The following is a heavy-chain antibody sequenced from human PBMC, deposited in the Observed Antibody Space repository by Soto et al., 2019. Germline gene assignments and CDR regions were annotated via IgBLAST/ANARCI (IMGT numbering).Heavy chain of an antibody. CDR2: IDNTGSDT. D-gene: IGHD6-19*01. Sequence: GGSLRLSCAASGFTFSTYWMHWVRQTPGEGLVWVSRIDNTGSDTTYADSVKGRFTISRDNAKNTLYLQMNSLSAEDTAVYYCARDQTVAGPTTFDYCGQGXLVTVYS. CDR1: GFTFSTYW. V-gene: IGHV3-74*01. J-gene: IGHJ4*02. CDR3: ARDQTVAGPTTFDY.